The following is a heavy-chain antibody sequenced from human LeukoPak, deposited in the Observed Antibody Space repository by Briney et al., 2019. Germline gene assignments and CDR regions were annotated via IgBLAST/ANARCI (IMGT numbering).Heavy chain of an antibody. D-gene: IGHD3-3*02. CDR2: IDHSGNT. CDR1: GGSLSGYY. J-gene: IGHJ4*02. CDR3: ARSYYHADY. Sequence: PSETLSLTCAVYGGSLSGYYWNWIRQPPGKGLEWIGEIDHSGNTNYDPSLKSRVAMSIDTSKNQFSLKLNSVSAADTAVYYCARSYYHADYWGQGTLVTVSS. V-gene: IGHV4-34*01.